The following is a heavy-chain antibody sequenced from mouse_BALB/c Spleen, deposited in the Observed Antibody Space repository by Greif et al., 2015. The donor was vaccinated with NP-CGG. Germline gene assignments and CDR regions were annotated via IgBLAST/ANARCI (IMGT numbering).Heavy chain of an antibody. CDR3: AGGPFAY. CDR2: IDPANGNT. J-gene: IGHJ3*01. V-gene: IGHV14-3*02. Sequence: EVNVVESGAELVKPGASVKLSCTASGFNIKDTYMHWVKQRPEQGLEWIGRIDPANGNTKYDPKFQGKATITADTSSNTAYLQLSSLTSEDTAVYYCAGGPFAYWGQGTLVTVSA. CDR1: GFNIKDTY.